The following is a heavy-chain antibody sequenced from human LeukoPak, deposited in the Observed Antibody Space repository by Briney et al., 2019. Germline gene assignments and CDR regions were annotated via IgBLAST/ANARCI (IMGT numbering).Heavy chain of an antibody. CDR2: INPNSGGT. J-gene: IGHJ4*02. CDR3: AMLTVTTSSDFDY. Sequence: GASVKVPCKASGYTFTGYYMHWVRQAPGQGLEWMGRINPNSGGTNYAQKFQGRVTMTRDTSISTAYMELSRLRSDDTAVYYCAMLTVTTSSDFDYWGQGTLVTVSS. CDR1: GYTFTGYY. D-gene: IGHD4-17*01. V-gene: IGHV1-2*06.